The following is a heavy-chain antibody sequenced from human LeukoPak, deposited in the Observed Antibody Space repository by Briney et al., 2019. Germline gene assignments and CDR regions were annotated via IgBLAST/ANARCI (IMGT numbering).Heavy chain of an antibody. J-gene: IGHJ6*03. V-gene: IGHV1-2*06. D-gene: IGHD6-13*01. CDR2: INPNSGGT. Sequence: ASVKVSCKASGYTFTGYYMHWVRQAPGQGLEWMGRINPNSGGTNYAQKFQGRVTMTRDTSISTVYMELSSLRSEDTAVYYCASHSSSWLRGYYYYYMDVWGKGTTVTVSS. CDR1: GYTFTGYY. CDR3: ASHSSSWLRGYYYYYMDV.